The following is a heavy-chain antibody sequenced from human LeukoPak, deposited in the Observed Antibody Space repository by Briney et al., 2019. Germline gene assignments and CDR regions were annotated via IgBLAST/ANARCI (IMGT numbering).Heavy chain of an antibody. CDR1: GGTFSSYA. D-gene: IGHD3-22*01. V-gene: IGHV1-69*05. CDR2: IIPIFGTA. Sequence: GASVKVSCKASGGTFSSYAISWVRQAPGQGLEWMGGIIPIFGTANYAQKFQGRVTITMDESTSTAYMELSSLRSEDTAVYYCARSSLGYDSSGYRIYSFDYWGQGTPVTVSS. J-gene: IGHJ4*02. CDR3: ARSSLGYDSSGYRIYSFDY.